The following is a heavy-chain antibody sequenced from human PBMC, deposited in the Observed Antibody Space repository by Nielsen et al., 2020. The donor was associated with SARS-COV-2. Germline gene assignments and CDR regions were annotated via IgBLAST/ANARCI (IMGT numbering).Heavy chain of an antibody. D-gene: IGHD3-16*01. CDR2: INPSGGST. Sequence: ASVKVSCKASGYTFTSYYMHWVRQAPGQGLEWMGIINPSGGSTSYAQKFQGRVTMTRDTSTSTIYMELSSLRSEDTAVYYCARATSPFYSMDVWGQGTTVTVSS. CDR1: GYTFTSYY. CDR3: ARATSPFYSMDV. J-gene: IGHJ6*02. V-gene: IGHV1-46*01.